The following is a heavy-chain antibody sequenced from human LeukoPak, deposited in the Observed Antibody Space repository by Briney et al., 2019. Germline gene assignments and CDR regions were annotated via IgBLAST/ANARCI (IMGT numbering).Heavy chain of an antibody. CDR1: GGSISSSTCY. J-gene: IGHJ4*02. CDR3: ARLTSGSYRLAFDY. D-gene: IGHD1-26*01. V-gene: IGHV4-39*01. Sequence: SETLSLTCTVSGGSISSSTCYWGWIRQPPGKGLEWIGSIYYSGSTYYNPSLKSRVTISVDTSKNQFSLKLSSVTAADTAVYYCARLTSGSYRLAFDYWGQGTLVTVSS. CDR2: IYYSGST.